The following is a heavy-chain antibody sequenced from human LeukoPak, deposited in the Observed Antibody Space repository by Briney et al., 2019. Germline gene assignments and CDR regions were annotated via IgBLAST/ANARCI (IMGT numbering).Heavy chain of an antibody. V-gene: IGHV3-11*01. CDR3: ARGSSGYYVPAEYFEH. CDR1: GFILNDYY. Sequence: GVPQRLFCAASGFILNDYYITWIRQAPERGLEGVSYISSSGSNIYYADSVKGRFTISRDNAKNSLYLQMNSLRAEDTAVYYCARGSSGYYVPAEYFEHWGQGTLVTVSS. CDR2: ISSSGSNI. J-gene: IGHJ1*01. D-gene: IGHD3-22*01.